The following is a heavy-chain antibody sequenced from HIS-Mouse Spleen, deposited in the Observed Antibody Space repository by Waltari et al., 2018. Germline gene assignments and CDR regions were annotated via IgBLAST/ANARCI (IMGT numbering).Heavy chain of an antibody. CDR1: GGPIISGGSY. Sequence: QVQLQESGPGLVKPSQTLSLTCTVAGGPIISGGSYWSWIRQHPGKGLEWIGYIYYSGSTYYNPSLKSRVTISVDTSKNQFSLKLSSVTAADTAVYYCARSPYYDFWSGYSDNWFDPWGQGTLVTVSS. CDR2: IYYSGST. V-gene: IGHV4-31*03. D-gene: IGHD3-3*01. CDR3: ARSPYYDFWSGYSDNWFDP. J-gene: IGHJ5*02.